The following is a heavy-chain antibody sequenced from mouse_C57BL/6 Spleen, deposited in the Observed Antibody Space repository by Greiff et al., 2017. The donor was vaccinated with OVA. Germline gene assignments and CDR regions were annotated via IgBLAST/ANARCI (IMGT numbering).Heavy chain of an antibody. J-gene: IGHJ3*01. CDR1: GYTFTSYW. D-gene: IGHD1-1*01. CDR3: AREDYGSSYLFAY. CDR2: IHPNSGST. Sequence: QVQLQQPGAELVKPGASVKLSCKASGYTFTSYWMHWVKQRPGQGLEWIGMIHPNSGSTNYNEKFKSKATLTVDKSSSTAYTQLSSLTSEDSAVYYCAREDYGSSYLFAYWGQGTLVTVSA. V-gene: IGHV1-64*01.